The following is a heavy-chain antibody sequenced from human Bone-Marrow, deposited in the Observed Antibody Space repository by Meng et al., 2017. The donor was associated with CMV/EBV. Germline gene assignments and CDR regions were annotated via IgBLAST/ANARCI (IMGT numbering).Heavy chain of an antibody. J-gene: IGHJ6*02. CDR1: GFTFSSYA. Sequence: GGSLRLSCAASGFTFSSYAMHWVRQAPGKGLEWVAVISYDGSNKYYADSVKGRFTISRDNSKNTLYLQMNSLRAEDTAVYYCARERDIVVVPAAIPLFNYYYGMDVWGQGTTVTVSS. D-gene: IGHD2-2*02. V-gene: IGHV3-30-3*01. CDR3: ARERDIVVVPAAIPLFNYYYGMDV. CDR2: ISYDGSNK.